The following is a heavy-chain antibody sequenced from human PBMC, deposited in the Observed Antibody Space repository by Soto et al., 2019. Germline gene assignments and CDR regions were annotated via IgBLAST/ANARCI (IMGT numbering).Heavy chain of an antibody. CDR3: AKDFLVRGYSDY. CDR1: GFTFSSYA. D-gene: IGHD6-6*01. Sequence: GGSLRLSCAASGFTFSSYAMSWVRQAPGKGLEWLSVISDSGDRTYYADSVKGRFTISRDNSKNTLYLQMNSLRGEDTAVYFCAKDFLVRGYSDYWGQGTLVTVSS. CDR2: ISDSGDRT. J-gene: IGHJ4*02. V-gene: IGHV3-23*01.